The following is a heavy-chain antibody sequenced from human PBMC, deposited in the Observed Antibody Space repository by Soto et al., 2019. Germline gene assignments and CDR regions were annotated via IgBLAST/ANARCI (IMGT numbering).Heavy chain of an antibody. Sequence: QLQLQESGPGLLKPSETLSLTCTVSGGSITSSTFSWGWIRQPPGKGLEWLGSIYYSGSTYYNPSLKSRVTLSVDTSKNQLSLTLKSVTAADTAVYYCAGPGDCSGGTCHENWFDPWGQGSLVTVSS. CDR1: GGSITSSTFS. CDR2: IYYSGST. V-gene: IGHV4-39*01. J-gene: IGHJ5*02. CDR3: AGPGDCSGGTCHENWFDP. D-gene: IGHD2-15*01.